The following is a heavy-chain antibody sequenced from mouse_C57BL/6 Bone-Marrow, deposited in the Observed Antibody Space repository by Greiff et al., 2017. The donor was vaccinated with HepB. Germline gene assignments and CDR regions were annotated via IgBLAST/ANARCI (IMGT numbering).Heavy chain of an antibody. Sequence: DVMLVESGGDLVKPGGSLKLSCAASGFTFSSYGMSWVRQTPDKRLEWVATISSGGSYTYYPDSVKGRFTISRDNAKNTLYLQMSSLKSEDTAMYYCARDYYGSSYHAMDYWGQGTSVTVSS. V-gene: IGHV5-6*02. D-gene: IGHD1-1*01. CDR3: ARDYYGSSYHAMDY. CDR2: ISSGGSYT. J-gene: IGHJ4*01. CDR1: GFTFSSYG.